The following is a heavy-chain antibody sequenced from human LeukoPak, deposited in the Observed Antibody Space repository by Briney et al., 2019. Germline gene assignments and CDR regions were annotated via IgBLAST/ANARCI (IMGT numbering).Heavy chain of an antibody. Sequence: SETLSLTCTVSGRSISSYYWSWIRQHAGKGLEWIGRIYTSGSTNYNPSLRSRVTMSVDTPKNQFSLTLSAVTAADTAVYYCARPSPNSSIAPFDYWGQGTLVTVSS. D-gene: IGHD6-13*01. CDR3: ARPSPNSSIAPFDY. V-gene: IGHV4-4*07. CDR1: GRSISSYY. J-gene: IGHJ4*02. CDR2: IYTSGST.